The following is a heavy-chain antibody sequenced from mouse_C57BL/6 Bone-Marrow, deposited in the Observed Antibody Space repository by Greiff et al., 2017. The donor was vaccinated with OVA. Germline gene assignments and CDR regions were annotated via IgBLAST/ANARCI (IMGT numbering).Heavy chain of an antibody. CDR2: IYPRSGNT. CDR3: APYYYGSPFAY. D-gene: IGHD1-1*01. V-gene: IGHV1-81*01. Sequence: QVQLQQSGAELARPGASVKLSCKASGYTFTSYGISWVKQRTGQGLEWIGEIYPRSGNTYYNEKFKGKATLTADKSSSTAYMELRSLTSKDSAVYFCAPYYYGSPFAYWGQGTLVTVSA. CDR1: GYTFTSYG. J-gene: IGHJ3*01.